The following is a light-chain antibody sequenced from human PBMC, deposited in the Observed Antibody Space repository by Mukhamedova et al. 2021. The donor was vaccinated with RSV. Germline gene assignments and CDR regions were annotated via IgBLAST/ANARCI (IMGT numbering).Light chain of an antibody. CDR2: AIS. V-gene: IGKV1-39*01. J-gene: IGKJ2*01. Sequence: WYQRRVHGKAPNLLIYAISTLQNGVPSRFSGSGSGSEFTLTIRSLQPEDLATYYCQQSYSFPNTFGQGTNLEI. CDR3: QQSYSFPNT.